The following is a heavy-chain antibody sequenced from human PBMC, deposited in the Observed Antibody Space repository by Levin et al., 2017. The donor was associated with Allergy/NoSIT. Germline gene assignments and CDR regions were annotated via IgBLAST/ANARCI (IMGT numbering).Heavy chain of an antibody. CDR3: ARNRIIVSGGNDYYYGMDV. V-gene: IGHV4-61*03. CDR1: GGSVNSGTYY. J-gene: IGHJ6*02. Sequence: GSLRLSCTVSGGSVNSGTYYWSWIRQPPGQGLEWIGYINYRGGTKYSPSLNSRITISVDTSTKGFSLKLTSVTAADTAVYYCARNRIIVSGGNDYYYGMDVWGQGTTVTVSS. CDR2: INYRGGT. D-gene: IGHD5/OR15-5a*01.